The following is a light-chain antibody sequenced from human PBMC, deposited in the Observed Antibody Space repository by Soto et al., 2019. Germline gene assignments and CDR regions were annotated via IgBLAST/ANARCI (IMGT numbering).Light chain of an antibody. Sequence: QSVLTQPPSASGTPGQKVTISCSGNTPNIGSNTVNWYQQFPGTAPKFLIFSTTQRPSGVPARFSGSKSGTSASLAIGGLQPDDEAHYYCGAWDNSLKGWVFGGGTKLTVL. CDR1: TPNIGSNT. V-gene: IGLV1-44*01. CDR3: GAWDNSLKGWV. CDR2: STT. J-gene: IGLJ3*02.